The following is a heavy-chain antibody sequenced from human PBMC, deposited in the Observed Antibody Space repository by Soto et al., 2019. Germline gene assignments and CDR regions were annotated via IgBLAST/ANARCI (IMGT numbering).Heavy chain of an antibody. CDR3: TSLLLRDDYGDYTARDY. D-gene: IGHD4-17*01. V-gene: IGHV1-69*13. J-gene: IGHJ4*02. CDR2: IIPIFGTA. CDR1: GGTFSSYA. Sequence: SVKVSCKASGGTFSSYAISWVRQAPGQGLEWMGGIIPIFGTANYAQKFQGRVTITADESTSTAYMELSSLRSEDTAVYYCTSLLLRDDYGDYTARDYWGQGTLVTVSS.